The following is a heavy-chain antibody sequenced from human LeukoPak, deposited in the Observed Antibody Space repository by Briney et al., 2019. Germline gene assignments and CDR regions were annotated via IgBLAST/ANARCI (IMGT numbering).Heavy chain of an antibody. CDR1: GFTFSTYA. Sequence: PGRSLRLSCAASGFTFSTYAMHWVRQAPGKGLEWVSAISGDSRYIYYADSVRGRFTISRDNAENSLYLQMNSLRVEDTAVYYCARAPTVLVGYCSSSSCQADYWGQGTLVTVSS. CDR3: ARAPTVLVGYCSSSSCQADY. D-gene: IGHD2-2*01. CDR2: ISGDSRYI. V-gene: IGHV3-21*01. J-gene: IGHJ4*02.